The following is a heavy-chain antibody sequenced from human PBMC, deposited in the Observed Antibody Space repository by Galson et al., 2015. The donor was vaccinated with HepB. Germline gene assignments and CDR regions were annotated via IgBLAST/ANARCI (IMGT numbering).Heavy chain of an antibody. CDR1: EFTFSSYA. Sequence: SLRLSCAASEFTFSSYAMSWVRQAPGKGLEWVSAISGIGGSTYYADSVKGRFTISRDNSKNTLYLQMNNLRAEDTAVYYCAKIVSPDETYYFDYWGQGTLVTVSS. D-gene: IGHD3-16*02. CDR3: AKIVSPDETYYFDY. J-gene: IGHJ4*02. V-gene: IGHV3-23*01. CDR2: ISGIGGST.